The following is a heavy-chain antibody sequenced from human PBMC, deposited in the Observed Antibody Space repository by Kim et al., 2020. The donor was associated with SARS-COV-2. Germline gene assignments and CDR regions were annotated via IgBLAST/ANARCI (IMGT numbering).Heavy chain of an antibody. J-gene: IGHJ6*02. Sequence: SRVTISVDKSKNQFSLKLSSVTAADTAVYYCARAYIAAAGTYYYYGMDVWGQGTTVTVSS. D-gene: IGHD6-13*01. V-gene: IGHV4-4*02. CDR3: ARAYIAAAGTYYYYGMDV.